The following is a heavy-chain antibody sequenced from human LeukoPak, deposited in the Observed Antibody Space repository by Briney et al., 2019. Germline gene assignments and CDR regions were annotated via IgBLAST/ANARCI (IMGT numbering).Heavy chain of an antibody. V-gene: IGHV3-30-3*01. CDR1: GFTFSNYW. Sequence: GGSLRLSCAASGFTFSNYWMNWVRQAPGKGLEWVAVISYDGSNKYYADSVKGRFTISRDNSKNTLYLQMNSLRAEDTAVYYCARDVGYRYAQMFFDIWGQGTMVTVSS. CDR2: ISYDGSNK. J-gene: IGHJ3*02. CDR3: ARDVGYRYAQMFFDI. D-gene: IGHD5-18*01.